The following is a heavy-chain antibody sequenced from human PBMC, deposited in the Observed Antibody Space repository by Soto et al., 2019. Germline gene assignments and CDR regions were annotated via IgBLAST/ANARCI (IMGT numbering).Heavy chain of an antibody. CDR2: IYSSGTT. J-gene: IGHJ3*02. CDR1: GGSISNCY. Sequence: QVQLQEPGPGLVKPSETLSLTCTVSGGSISNCYWNWIRQPAGQGLEWIGLIYSSGTTIYNPTLESRVTRSIDTSKNQFSLKLSSVTAADTAVYFGAIFHPSGGTSSPNGFDSWGQGTRVTVSS. D-gene: IGHD2-8*02. V-gene: IGHV4-4*07. CDR3: AIFHPSGGTSSPNGFDS.